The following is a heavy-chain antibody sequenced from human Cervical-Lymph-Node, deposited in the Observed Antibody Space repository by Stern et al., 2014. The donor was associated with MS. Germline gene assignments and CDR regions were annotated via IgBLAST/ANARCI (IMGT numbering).Heavy chain of an antibody. CDR2: IIPIFGIA. D-gene: IGHD1-7*01. CDR1: GGPFSSYA. V-gene: IGHV1-69*17. Sequence: VQLVESGAEVKKPGSSVKVSCKASGGPFSSYAISWVRQAPRQGLEWMGGIIPIFGIANYAQKFQGRVTITADKSTSTAYMELSSLRSEDTAVYYCARDPLELRQLYYYGMDVWGQGTTVTVSS. J-gene: IGHJ6*02. CDR3: ARDPLELRQLYYYGMDV.